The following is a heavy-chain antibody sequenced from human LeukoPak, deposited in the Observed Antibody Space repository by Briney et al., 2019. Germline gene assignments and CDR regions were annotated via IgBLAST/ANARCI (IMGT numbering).Heavy chain of an antibody. J-gene: IGHJ4*02. D-gene: IGHD3-22*01. CDR1: GYTFGDYG. CDR2: TNRRGDIT. Sequence: GGSLRLSCAASGYTFGDYGMSWVRQVPGKGLEWVSGTNRRGDITGYADFVKGRFTISRDNTKNSLYLQMDSLRAEDTALYYCARDRDYYDSSGYPGYWGQGTLVTVSS. V-gene: IGHV3-20*04. CDR3: ARDRDYYDSSGYPGY.